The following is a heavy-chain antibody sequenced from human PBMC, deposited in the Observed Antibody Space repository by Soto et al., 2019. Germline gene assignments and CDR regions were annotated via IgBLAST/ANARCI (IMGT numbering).Heavy chain of an antibody. CDR3: AQWPYCGGARYFHL. V-gene: IGHV3-23*01. Sequence: EMQLLESGGGLVQPGGSLRLSCAASGFTFGNYAMTWVRQAPGKGLEWVSTVARNGATTYHADSVKDRFTISRDDSKSTLYLQINSLRAEDTAIYFCAQWPYCGGARYFHLWGRGTLVTVSS. CDR1: GFTFGNYA. J-gene: IGHJ1*01. D-gene: IGHD2-21*01. CDR2: VARNGATT.